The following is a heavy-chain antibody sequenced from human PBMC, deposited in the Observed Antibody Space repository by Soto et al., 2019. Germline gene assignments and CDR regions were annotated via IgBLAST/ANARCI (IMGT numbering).Heavy chain of an antibody. V-gene: IGHV1-69*13. J-gene: IGHJ5*02. CDR3: ASSLHLGYCSGGSCYNWFDP. CDR2: IIPIFGTA. CDR1: GGTFSSYA. Sequence: GASVKVSYKASGGTFSSYAISWVRQAPGQGLEWMGGIIPIFGTANYAQKFQGRVTITADESTSTAYMELSSLRSEDTAVCYCASSLHLGYCSGGSCYNWFDPWGQGTLVTVSS. D-gene: IGHD2-15*01.